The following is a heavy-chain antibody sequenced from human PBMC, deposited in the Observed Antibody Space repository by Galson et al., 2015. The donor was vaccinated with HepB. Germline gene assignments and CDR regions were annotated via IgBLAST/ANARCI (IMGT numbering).Heavy chain of an antibody. D-gene: IGHD6-19*01. V-gene: IGHV4-59*01. CDR3: ARVAVAGIGAFSGWYFEL. Sequence: SETLSLTCTVSGGSISSYYWSWIRQPPGKGLEWIGYIYYSGSTNYNPSLKSRVTISVDTSKNQFSLKLSSVTAADTAVYYCARVAVAGIGAFSGWYFELWGRGTLVTVSS. J-gene: IGHJ2*01. CDR2: IYYSGST. CDR1: GGSISSYY.